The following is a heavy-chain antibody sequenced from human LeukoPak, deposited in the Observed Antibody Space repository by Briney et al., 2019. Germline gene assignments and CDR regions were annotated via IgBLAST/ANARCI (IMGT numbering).Heavy chain of an antibody. D-gene: IGHD6-19*01. V-gene: IGHV4-59*01. Sequence: NSSETLSLTCTVSGGSISSYYWSGIRQPPGKALEWIGYIYYSGSTNYNPSLKSRVTLSLDMSKNQFSLKLSSVTAADTAVYYCARDSSGLNWFDPWGQGTLVTVSS. CDR2: IYYSGST. CDR3: ARDSSGLNWFDP. J-gene: IGHJ5*02. CDR1: GGSISSYY.